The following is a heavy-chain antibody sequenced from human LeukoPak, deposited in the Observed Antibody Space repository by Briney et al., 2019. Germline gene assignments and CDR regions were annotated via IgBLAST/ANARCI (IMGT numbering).Heavy chain of an antibody. D-gene: IGHD3-10*01. V-gene: IGHV3-30*02. CDR2: IRYDGSNK. Sequence: GGSLRLSCAASGFTFSNCDIHWVRQAPGKGLEWVTFIRYDGSNKYYADSVKGRFTISRDYSKNTLYLHMNSLRAEDTAVYYCARDQAGSGHYADYWGQGTLVTVSS. CDR3: ARDQAGSGHYADY. J-gene: IGHJ4*02. CDR1: GFTFSNCD.